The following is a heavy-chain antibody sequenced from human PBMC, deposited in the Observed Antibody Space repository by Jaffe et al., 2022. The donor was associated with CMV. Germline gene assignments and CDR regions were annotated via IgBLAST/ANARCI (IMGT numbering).Heavy chain of an antibody. Sequence: EVQLLESGGALVQPGGSLRLSCAASGFTFSNYAVSWVRQSPGKGLEWVSLISGSGVSTYYADSVKGRFTISRDNPKNTLYLVMNSLRGEDTAVYYCAKIVRPLWFAEGGPSFDYWGQGTPVTVSS. CDR1: GFTFSNYA. J-gene: IGHJ4*02. CDR2: ISGSGVST. CDR3: AKIVRPLWFAEGGPSFDY. V-gene: IGHV3-23*01. D-gene: IGHD3-10*01.